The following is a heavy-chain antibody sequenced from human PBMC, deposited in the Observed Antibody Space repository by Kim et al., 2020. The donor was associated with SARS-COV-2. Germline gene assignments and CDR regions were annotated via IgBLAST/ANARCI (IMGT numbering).Heavy chain of an antibody. CDR1: AYTFTAYY. D-gene: IGHD2-21*01. Sequence: ASVKVSCKLAAYTFTAYYIHWVRQAPGQGLEWMGWINPKGGGTNYAQKFQGRVTMTRDTSISTAYMELNRLTFDDTAVYYCARYPRGENYWGQGTLVTVSS. CDR3: ARYPRGENY. CDR2: INPKGGGT. J-gene: IGHJ4*02. V-gene: IGHV1-2*02.